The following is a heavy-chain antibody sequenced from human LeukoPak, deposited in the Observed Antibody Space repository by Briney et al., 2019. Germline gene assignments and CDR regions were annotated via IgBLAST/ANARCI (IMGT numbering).Heavy chain of an antibody. V-gene: IGHV4-34*01. D-gene: IGHD3-9*01. CDR2: INHSGST. Sequence: PSETLSLTCAVYGGSFSGYYWSWIRQPPGKGLEWIGEINHSGSTNYNPSLKSRVTISVDTSKNQSSLKLSSVTAADTAVYYCATTSAPILTGSALDYWGQGTLVTVSS. CDR3: ATTSAPILTGSALDY. J-gene: IGHJ4*02. CDR1: GGSFSGYY.